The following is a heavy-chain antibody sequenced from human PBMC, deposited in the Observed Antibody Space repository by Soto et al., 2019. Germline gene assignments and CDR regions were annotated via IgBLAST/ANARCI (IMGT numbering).Heavy chain of an antibody. CDR2: IYYTGST. CDR1: GGSISSYS. V-gene: IGHV4-59*01. CDR3: ARDSSWATVTSPTFDY. J-gene: IGHJ4*02. D-gene: IGHD4-17*01. Sequence: PSETLSLTCAVSGGSISSYSWSWIRQPPGKGLEWIGYIYYTGSTNYNPSLKSRVIISVDTSKNQFSLELSSVTAVDTAVYYCARDSSWATVTSPTFDYWGQGALVTV.